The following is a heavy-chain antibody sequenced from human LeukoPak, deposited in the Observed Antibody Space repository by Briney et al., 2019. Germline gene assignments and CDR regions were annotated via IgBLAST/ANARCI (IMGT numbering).Heavy chain of an antibody. Sequence: GGSLRLSCAASGFTFSSYAMHWVRQAPGKGLEWVAVISYDGSNKYYADSVKGRFTIPRDNSKNTLYLQMNSLRAEDTAAYYCARVPPYYYDSSGYPYFDYWGQGTLVTVSS. D-gene: IGHD3-22*01. V-gene: IGHV3-30-3*01. J-gene: IGHJ4*02. CDR2: ISYDGSNK. CDR3: ARVPPYYYDSSGYPYFDY. CDR1: GFTFSSYA.